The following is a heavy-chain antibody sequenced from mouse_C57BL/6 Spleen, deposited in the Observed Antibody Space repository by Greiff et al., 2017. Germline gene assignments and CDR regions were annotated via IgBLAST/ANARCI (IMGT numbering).Heavy chain of an antibody. CDR2: ISSGSSTI. Sequence: EVQRVESGGGLVKPGGSLKLSCAASGFTFSDYGMHWVRQAPEKGLEWVAYISSGSSTIYYADTVKGRFTISRDNAKNTLFLQMTSLRSEDTAMYYCARLYYGNYVDYAMDYWGQGTSVTVSS. CDR3: ARLYYGNYVDYAMDY. V-gene: IGHV5-17*01. D-gene: IGHD2-1*01. J-gene: IGHJ4*01. CDR1: GFTFSDYG.